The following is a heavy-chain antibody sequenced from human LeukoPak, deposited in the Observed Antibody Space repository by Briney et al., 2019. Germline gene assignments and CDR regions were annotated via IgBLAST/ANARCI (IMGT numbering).Heavy chain of an antibody. Sequence: SQTLSLTCTVSGGSISSYYWSWIRQPPGKGLEWLGYIYYTGTTNSNPSLKSRVTISIDTSKNQFSLKLSSVTAADTAVYYCARHSELSSYSWFDPWGQGTLVTVSS. CDR3: ARHSELSSYSWFDP. J-gene: IGHJ5*02. V-gene: IGHV4-59*08. D-gene: IGHD2-2*01. CDR2: IYYTGTT. CDR1: GGSISSYY.